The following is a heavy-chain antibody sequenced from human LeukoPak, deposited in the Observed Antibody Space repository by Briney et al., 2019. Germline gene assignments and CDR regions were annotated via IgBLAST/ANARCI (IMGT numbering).Heavy chain of an antibody. CDR1: GGSFSGYY. CDR3: ARDCGDIVVVPAAIPSYNWFDP. V-gene: IGHV4-34*01. D-gene: IGHD2-2*02. CDR2: INHSGST. Sequence: SETLSLTCAVYGGSFSGYYWSWIRQPPGKGLEWIGEINHSGSTNYNPSLKSRVTISVDTSKNQFSLKLSSVTAADTAVYYCARDCGDIVVVPAAIPSYNWFDPWGQGTLVTVSS. J-gene: IGHJ5*02.